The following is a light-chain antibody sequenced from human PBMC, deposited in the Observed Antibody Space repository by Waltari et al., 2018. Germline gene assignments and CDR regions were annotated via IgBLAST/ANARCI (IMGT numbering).Light chain of an antibody. Sequence: EIVMTQSPATLSVSPGERVTLSCRASQSVNNKLAWYQQKPGQAPRLLIYDASTRATGIPTSFSGSGSGTEFTITISSLQSEDFAVCYCQQYSDWPLTFGGGTKVEIK. V-gene: IGKV3-15*01. CDR1: QSVNNK. J-gene: IGKJ4*01. CDR3: QQYSDWPLT. CDR2: DAS.